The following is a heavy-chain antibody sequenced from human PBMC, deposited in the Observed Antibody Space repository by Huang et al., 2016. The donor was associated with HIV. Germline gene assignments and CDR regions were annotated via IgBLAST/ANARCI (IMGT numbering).Heavy chain of an antibody. Sequence: QVKLVESGGGVVQPGRSLRLSCAASGLTFSAFAMTWVRQAPGQGLEGVAMRSSDGRKPLYADSVKGRFTVSRDNPNNMLFLQIDSLRADDSAVYYCARGSTPDNWSDLLDFWGQGTLVTVSS. V-gene: IGHV3-30*04. CDR1: GLTFSAFA. D-gene: IGHD1-1*01. J-gene: IGHJ4*02. CDR3: ARGSTPDNWSDLLDF. CDR2: RSSDGRKP.